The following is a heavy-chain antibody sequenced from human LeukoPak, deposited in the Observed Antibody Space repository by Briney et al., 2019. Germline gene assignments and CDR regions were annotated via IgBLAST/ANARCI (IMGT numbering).Heavy chain of an antibody. D-gene: IGHD6-6*01. CDR1: GFTFSSYA. CDR2: ISYDGSNK. J-gene: IGHJ4*02. V-gene: IGHV3-30-3*01. CDR3: ARDLGVYSSSSTLIDY. Sequence: GGSLRLSCAASGFTFSSYAMHWVRQAPGKGLEWVAVISYDGSNKYYADSVKGRFTISRDNSKNTLYLQMNSLRAEDTAVYYCARDLGVYSSSSTLIDYWGQGALVTVSS.